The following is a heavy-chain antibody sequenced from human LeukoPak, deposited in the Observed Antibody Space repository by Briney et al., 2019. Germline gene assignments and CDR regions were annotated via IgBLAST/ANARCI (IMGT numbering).Heavy chain of an antibody. CDR3: ARIYCSGGSCYRYYFDY. V-gene: IGHV1-69*04. D-gene: IGHD2-15*01. CDR1: GGTFSSYA. Sequence: PGASVKVSCKASGGTFSSYAISWVRQAPGQGLEWMGRIIPILGIANYAQKFQGRVTITADKSTSTAYMELSSLRSEDTAVYYRARIYCSGGSCYRYYFDYWGQGTLVTVSS. CDR2: IIPILGIA. J-gene: IGHJ4*02.